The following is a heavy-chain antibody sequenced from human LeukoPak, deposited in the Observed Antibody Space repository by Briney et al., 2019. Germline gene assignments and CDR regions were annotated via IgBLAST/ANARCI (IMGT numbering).Heavy chain of an antibody. CDR3: ARSPSYSSSWLTY. CDR2: MNPNSGNT. V-gene: IGHV1-8*01. D-gene: IGHD6-13*01. Sequence: ASVKVSCKASGYTFTSYDINWVRQATGQGLEWMGWMNPNSGNTGYAQKFQGRVTMIRNTSISTAYMELRSLRSDDTAVYYCARSPSYSSSWLTYWGQGTLVTVSS. CDR1: GYTFTSYD. J-gene: IGHJ4*02.